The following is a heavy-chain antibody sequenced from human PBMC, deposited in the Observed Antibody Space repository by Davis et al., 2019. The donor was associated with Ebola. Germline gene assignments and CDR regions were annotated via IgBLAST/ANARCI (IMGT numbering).Heavy chain of an antibody. Sequence: GESLKISCAASGFTFSSYGMHWVRQAPGKGLEWVAVISYDGSNKYYADSVKGRFTISRDNSKNTLYLQMNSLRAEDTAVYYCARVPYYYGSGSPLFGAFDIWGQGTMVTVSS. V-gene: IGHV3-30*03. D-gene: IGHD3-10*01. CDR3: ARVPYYYGSGSPLFGAFDI. CDR1: GFTFSSYG. CDR2: ISYDGSNK. J-gene: IGHJ3*02.